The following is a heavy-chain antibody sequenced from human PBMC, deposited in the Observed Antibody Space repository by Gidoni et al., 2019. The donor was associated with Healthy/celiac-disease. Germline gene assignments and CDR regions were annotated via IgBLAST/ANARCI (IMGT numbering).Heavy chain of an antibody. D-gene: IGHD6-13*01. CDR2: ISSSSSYI. CDR1: GFTFSSYS. J-gene: IGHJ6*02. V-gene: IGHV3-21*01. CDR3: ARAQYSSSWLLDYYYYYYGMDV. Sequence: EVQLVESGGGLVKPGGSLRLSCAASGFTFSSYSLNLVRQAPGKGLEWVSSISSSSSYIYYADSVKGRFTISRDNAKNSLYLQMNSLRAEDTAVYYCARAQYSSSWLLDYYYYYYGMDVWGQGTTVTVSS.